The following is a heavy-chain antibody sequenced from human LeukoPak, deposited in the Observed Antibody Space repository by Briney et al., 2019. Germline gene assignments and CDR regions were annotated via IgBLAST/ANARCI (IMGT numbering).Heavy chain of an antibody. J-gene: IGHJ4*02. D-gene: IGHD5-18*01. V-gene: IGHV3-23*01. CDR1: GFTFSNYG. CDR2: ISGSGGST. CDR3: ARVRDSYGYDY. Sequence: GGSLRLSCTASGFTFSNYGMNWVRQAPGKGLEWVSGISGSGGSTYNADSVQGRITISRDNSKNTLYLQMNSLRAEDTAVYYCARVRDSYGYDYWGQGTLVTVSS.